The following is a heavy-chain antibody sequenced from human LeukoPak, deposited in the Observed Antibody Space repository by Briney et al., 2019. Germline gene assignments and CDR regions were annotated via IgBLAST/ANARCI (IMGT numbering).Heavy chain of an antibody. CDR3: ARDAGSSAWSGGFDY. CDR2: IDSSGGTV. CDR1: GFTFSNYE. Sequence: GGSLRLSCAASGFTFSNYEMNWVRQAPGKGLEWVSYIDSSGGTVNFADSMKGRFTVSRDNAQNSLYLQMNSLRGDDTAVYYCARDAGSSAWSGGFDYWGQGALVTVSS. V-gene: IGHV3-48*03. D-gene: IGHD6-19*01. J-gene: IGHJ4*02.